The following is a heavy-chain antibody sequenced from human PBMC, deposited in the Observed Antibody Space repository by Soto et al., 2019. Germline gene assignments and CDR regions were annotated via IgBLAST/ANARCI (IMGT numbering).Heavy chain of an antibody. Sequence: QVQLQESGPGLVKPSQTLSLTCTVSGGSISSGAYYWSWIRQHPGKGLEWIGYIYYSGSTYYNPSLPRRRTISVDTSKHQFSLKLSSVTAADPAGYYCARDQPPRHYYDSSGYYYEGDAFDIWGPGTMVTVSS. CDR2: IYYSGST. CDR3: ARDQPPRHYYDSSGYYYEGDAFDI. J-gene: IGHJ3*02. CDR1: GGSISSGAYY. D-gene: IGHD3-22*01. V-gene: IGHV4-31*03.